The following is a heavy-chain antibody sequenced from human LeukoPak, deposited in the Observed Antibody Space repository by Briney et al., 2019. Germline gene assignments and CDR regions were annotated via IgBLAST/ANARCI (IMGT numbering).Heavy chain of an antibody. D-gene: IGHD3-9*01. J-gene: IGHJ4*02. CDR3: ARGSPYYDILTGYFWD. V-gene: IGHV3-21*01. CDR2: ISSSSSYI. CDR1: GFTFSSYS. Sequence: PGGSLRLSCAASGFTFSSYSMNWVRQAPGKGLEWVSSISSSSSYIYYADSVKGRFTISRDNAKNSLYLQMNSLRAEDTAVYYCARGSPYYDILTGYFWDWGQGTLVTVSS.